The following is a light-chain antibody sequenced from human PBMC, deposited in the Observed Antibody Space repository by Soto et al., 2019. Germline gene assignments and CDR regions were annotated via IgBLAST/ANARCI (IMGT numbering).Light chain of an antibody. CDR1: SSDVGAYNY. CDR3: TSHAGTINFPYI. CDR2: EVN. J-gene: IGLJ1*01. V-gene: IGLV2-8*01. Sequence: QSVLTQPPSASGPPGQSVTISCTVTSSDVGAYNYVSWYQHHPGRAPKLMVYEVNKRPSGVPDRFSGSKSGNTASLTVSGLQAEDEADYYCTSHAGTINFPYIFGTGTKVTLL.